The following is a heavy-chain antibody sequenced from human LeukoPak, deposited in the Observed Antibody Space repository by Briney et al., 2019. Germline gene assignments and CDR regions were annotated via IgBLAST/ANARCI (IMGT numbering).Heavy chain of an antibody. J-gene: IGHJ4*02. CDR2: IKQDGSEK. CDR1: GFTFSDYG. V-gene: IGHV3-7*01. Sequence: GGSLRLSCAASGFTFSDYGMHWVRQAPGKGLEWVANIKQDGSEKYYVDSVKGRFTISRDNAKNSLYLQMNSLRAEDTAVYYCARRYYFDSWGQGTLVTVSS. CDR3: ARRYYFDS.